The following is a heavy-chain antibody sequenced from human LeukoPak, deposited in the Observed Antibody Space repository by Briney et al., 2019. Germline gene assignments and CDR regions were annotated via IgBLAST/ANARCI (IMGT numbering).Heavy chain of an antibody. Sequence: PGGSLRLSCAASGFTVSSNYMSWVRQAPGKGLEWVSAISGSGGSTYYADSVKGRFTISRDNSKNTLYLQMNSLRAEDTAVYYCAKDLGGYDYWGQGTLVTVSS. CDR1: GFTVSSNY. J-gene: IGHJ4*02. CDR3: AKDLGGYDY. D-gene: IGHD2-15*01. CDR2: ISGSGGST. V-gene: IGHV3-23*01.